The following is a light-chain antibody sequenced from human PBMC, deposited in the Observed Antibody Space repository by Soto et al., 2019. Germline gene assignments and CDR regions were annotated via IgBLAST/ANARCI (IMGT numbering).Light chain of an antibody. CDR3: NSYSTTSTLV. CDR1: NSDIGDYNY. J-gene: IGLJ1*01. CDR2: EVT. V-gene: IGLV2-14*01. Sequence: QSALTQPASVSGSPGQSITISCSGTNSDIGDYNYVSWYQQHPGKAPKLMISEVTYRPSGVSDRFSGSKSGNTASLTISGLRVEDEAVYYCNSYSTTSTLVFGTGTKLPVL.